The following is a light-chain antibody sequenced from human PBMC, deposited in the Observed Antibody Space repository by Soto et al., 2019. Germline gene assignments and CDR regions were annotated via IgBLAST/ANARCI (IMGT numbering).Light chain of an antibody. CDR1: SSDVGAYNY. CDR2: EVT. Sequence: QSVLTQPTSASGSPGQSVTISCTGTSSDVGAYNYVCWYQQHPGKAPKLIISEVTKRPSGVPDRFSGSKSGNTASLTVTGRQAEDEADYYCSSYAGSNNPWVFGGGTKLTVL. J-gene: IGLJ3*02. CDR3: SSYAGSNNPWV. V-gene: IGLV2-8*01.